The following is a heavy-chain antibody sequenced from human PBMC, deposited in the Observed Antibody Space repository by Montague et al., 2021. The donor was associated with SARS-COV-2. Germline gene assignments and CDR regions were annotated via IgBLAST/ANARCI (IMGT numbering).Heavy chain of an antibody. Sequence: SETLSLTCAVSGGSFSGYYWSWIRQPPGKGLEWIGEINHSGSTNYNPSLKSRVTISVDTSKNQFSLKLSSVTAADTAVYYCAIPMVRGFCRAFDIWGQGTMVTVSS. J-gene: IGHJ3*02. CDR1: GGSFSGYY. D-gene: IGHD3-10*01. CDR2: INHSGST. V-gene: IGHV4-34*01. CDR3: AIPMVRGFCRAFDI.